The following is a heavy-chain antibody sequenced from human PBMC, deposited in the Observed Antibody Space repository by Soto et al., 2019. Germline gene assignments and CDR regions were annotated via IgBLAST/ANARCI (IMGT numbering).Heavy chain of an antibody. Sequence: PGESLKISCRGSGYSFTSYWISWVRQMPGKGLEWMGRIDPSDSYTNYSPSFQGHVTISADKSISTAYLQWSSLKASDTAMYYCARVYGSGSYCLDYWGQGTLVTVSS. J-gene: IGHJ4*02. V-gene: IGHV5-10-1*01. CDR2: IDPSDSYT. D-gene: IGHD3-10*01. CDR1: GYSFTSYW. CDR3: ARVYGSGSYCLDY.